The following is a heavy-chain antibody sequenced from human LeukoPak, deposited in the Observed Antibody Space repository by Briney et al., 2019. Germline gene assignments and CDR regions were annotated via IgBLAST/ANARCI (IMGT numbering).Heavy chain of an antibody. CDR2: INHSGST. Sequence: GSLRLSCAASGFTFSSYAMSWVRQAPGKGLEWIGEINHSGSTNYNPSLKSRVTISVDTSKNQFSLKLSSVTAADTAVYYCAETRRRPVRKYCSSTSCTENWFDPWGQGTLVTVSS. V-gene: IGHV4-34*08. CDR1: GFTFSSYA. J-gene: IGHJ5*02. CDR3: AETRRRPVRKYCSSTSCTENWFDP. D-gene: IGHD2-2*01.